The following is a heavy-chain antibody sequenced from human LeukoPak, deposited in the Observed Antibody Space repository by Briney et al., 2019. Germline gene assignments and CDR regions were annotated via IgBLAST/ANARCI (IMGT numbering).Heavy chain of an antibody. D-gene: IGHD6-13*01. CDR2: IYHSGST. V-gene: IGHV4-38-2*01. J-gene: IGHJ4*02. Sequence: SETLSLTCAVSGYSISSGYYWGWIRQPPGKGLEWIGSIYHSGSTYYNPSLKSRVTISVDTSKNQFSLKLSSVTAADTAVYYCARARIATAAEYFDYWGQGTLVTVSS. CDR3: ARARIATAAEYFDY. CDR1: GYSISSGYY.